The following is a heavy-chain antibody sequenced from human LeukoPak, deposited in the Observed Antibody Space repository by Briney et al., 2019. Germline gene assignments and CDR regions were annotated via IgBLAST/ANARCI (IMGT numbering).Heavy chain of an antibody. CDR1: GFTFSRYS. Sequence: GGSLRLSCAASGFTFSRYSMNWVRQAPGKGLEWVSYISSSSSTIYYADSVKGRFTISRDNAKNSLYLQMNSLRAEDTAVYYCARFGYSYGPPLADYWGQGTLVTVSS. CDR2: ISSSSSTI. V-gene: IGHV3-48*01. CDR3: ARFGYSYGPPLADY. J-gene: IGHJ4*02. D-gene: IGHD5-18*01.